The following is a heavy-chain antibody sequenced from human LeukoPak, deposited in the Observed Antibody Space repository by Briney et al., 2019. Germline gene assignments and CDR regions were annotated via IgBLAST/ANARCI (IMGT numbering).Heavy chain of an antibody. CDR2: IRYDGSNK. CDR3: SKGDSSGKPGYFDY. D-gene: IGHD3-22*01. V-gene: IGHV3-30*02. Sequence: GGTLRLLCAVSGFTFSSYGMHWVRHARAKGLEGVAFIRYDGSNKSYADSVKGSFTISRVNSKNTLHLHMNTPIAEDAPVFYCSKGDSSGKPGYFDYWGQGTLVTVSS. J-gene: IGHJ4*02. CDR1: GFTFSSYG.